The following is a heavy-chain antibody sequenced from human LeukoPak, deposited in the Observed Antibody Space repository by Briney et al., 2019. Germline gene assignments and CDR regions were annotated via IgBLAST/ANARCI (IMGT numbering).Heavy chain of an antibody. CDR2: IYYSGST. V-gene: IGHV4-59*01. CDR3: ARLYQQSKWKYYYYYMDV. J-gene: IGHJ6*03. D-gene: IGHD1-1*01. CDR1: GGSISSYF. Sequence: PSETLSLTCTVSGGSISSYFWSWIRQPPGEGLEWIGYIYYSGSTNYNPSLKSRVTISVDTSKNQFSLKLSSVTAADTAVYYCARLYQQSKWKYYYYYMDVWGKGTAVTVSS.